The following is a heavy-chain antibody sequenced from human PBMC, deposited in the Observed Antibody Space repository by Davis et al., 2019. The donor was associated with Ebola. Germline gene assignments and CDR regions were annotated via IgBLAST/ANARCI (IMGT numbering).Heavy chain of an antibody. V-gene: IGHV3-21*01. D-gene: IGHD3-22*01. Sequence: GGSLRLSCAASGFTFSSYSMNWVRQAPGKGLEWVSSISSSSSYIYYADSVKGRFTISRDNAKNSLYLQMNSLRAEDTAVYYCAKDVIYYYDSSGLWGQGTLVTVSS. J-gene: IGHJ4*02. CDR2: ISSSSSYI. CDR1: GFTFSSYS. CDR3: AKDVIYYYDSSGL.